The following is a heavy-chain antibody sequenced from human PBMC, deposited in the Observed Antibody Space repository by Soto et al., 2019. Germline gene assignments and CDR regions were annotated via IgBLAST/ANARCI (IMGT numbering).Heavy chain of an antibody. CDR3: ARDLHARGKYWYCDI. J-gene: IGHJ2*01. D-gene: IGHD2-15*01. CDR1: GYTFTHYG. Sequence: QVQLVQSGAEVKKPGASVKVSCKASGYTFTHYGITWVRQAPGQGLEWMGWSNSFSCDTNYPQKLQGRLTMTTDTSTNTVYMELRNLRSDDTAVYYSARDLHARGKYWYCDIGGRGNVVTVSS. V-gene: IGHV1-18*01. CDR2: SNSFSCDT.